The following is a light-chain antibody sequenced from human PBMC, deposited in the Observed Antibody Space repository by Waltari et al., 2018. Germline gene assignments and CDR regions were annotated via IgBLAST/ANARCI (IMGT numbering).Light chain of an antibody. CDR1: QRISSY. Sequence: DIQMTQSPSSLSASVGDTVTITCRASQRISSYLNWYHKKTGKAPKLLIYAASSLQSGVPSRFSGSGSGTDFTLTISRLQPEDFATYYCQQSYSTPWTFGQGTKVEIK. CDR2: AAS. J-gene: IGKJ1*01. CDR3: QQSYSTPWT. V-gene: IGKV1-39*01.